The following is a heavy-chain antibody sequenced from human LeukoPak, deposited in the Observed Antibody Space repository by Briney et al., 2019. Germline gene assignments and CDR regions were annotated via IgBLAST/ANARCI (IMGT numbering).Heavy chain of an antibody. CDR1: GFAFSSYW. Sequence: PGGSLRLSCAASGFAFSSYWMSWVRQAPGKGLEWVANIKQDGSEKYYVDSVKGRFTISRDNAKNSLYLQMNSLRAEDTAVYYCAREESSSWYAGSNWFDPWGQGTLVTVSS. D-gene: IGHD6-13*01. J-gene: IGHJ5*02. V-gene: IGHV3-7*01. CDR3: AREESSSWYAGSNWFDP. CDR2: IKQDGSEK.